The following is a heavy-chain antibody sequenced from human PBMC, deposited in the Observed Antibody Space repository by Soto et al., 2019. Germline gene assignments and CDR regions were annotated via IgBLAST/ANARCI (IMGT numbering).Heavy chain of an antibody. J-gene: IGHJ3*02. D-gene: IGHD6-13*01. CDR1: GYTFTSYD. CDR2: MNPNSGNT. CDR3: ARGGAAADAFDI. V-gene: IGHV1-8*02. Sequence: ASVKVSCKASGYTFTSYDINWVRQATGQGLEWMGWMNPNSGNTGYAQKFQGRVTMTSKNSISTAYMELSSLRSEDTAVYYCARGGAAADAFDIWGQGTMVTVSS.